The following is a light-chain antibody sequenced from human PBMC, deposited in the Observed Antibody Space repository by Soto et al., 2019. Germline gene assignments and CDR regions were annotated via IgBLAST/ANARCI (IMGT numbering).Light chain of an antibody. CDR3: CSYAGGTFLYV. CDR1: SSDVGAYNF. V-gene: IGLV2-23*02. CDR2: EVT. J-gene: IGLJ1*01. Sequence: QSALTQPASVSGSPGQSITISCTGTSSDVGAYNFVSWYQQHPDKVPKLMIYEVTKRPSGISDRFSGSKSGNMASLTISGLQAEDEADYYCCSYAGGTFLYVFGSGTKLTVL.